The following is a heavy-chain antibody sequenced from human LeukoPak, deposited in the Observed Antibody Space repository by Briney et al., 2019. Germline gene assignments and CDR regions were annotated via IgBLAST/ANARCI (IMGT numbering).Heavy chain of an antibody. Sequence: GGSLRLSCAASGFTFSSYGMHWVRQAPGKGLEWVALISYDGSNKYYADSVKGRFAISRDNSKNTLYLQMNDLRPEDTAVYYCARQIVKSREQWLVRAGFSWFDPWGQGTLVTVSS. CDR1: GFTFSSYG. J-gene: IGHJ5*02. D-gene: IGHD6-19*01. CDR3: ARQIVKSREQWLVRAGFSWFDP. CDR2: ISYDGSNK. V-gene: IGHV3-30*03.